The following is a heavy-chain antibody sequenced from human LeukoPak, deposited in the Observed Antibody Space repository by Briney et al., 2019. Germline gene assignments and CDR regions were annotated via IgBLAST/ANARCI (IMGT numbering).Heavy chain of an antibody. V-gene: IGHV4-30-4*08. CDR2: INYRGSA. D-gene: IGHD3-16*01. J-gene: IGHJ1*01. Sequence: PSETLSLTCTVSGGSISSVDYYWSWIRQYPGKGLEWIGYINYRGSAYYNPSLKSRVTISVDTSKNQFSLNLSSVTAADTAVYYCARYEYARSDNTGLRYFHHWGQGTLVTVSS. CDR3: ARYEYARSDNTGLRYFHH. CDR1: GGSISSVDYY.